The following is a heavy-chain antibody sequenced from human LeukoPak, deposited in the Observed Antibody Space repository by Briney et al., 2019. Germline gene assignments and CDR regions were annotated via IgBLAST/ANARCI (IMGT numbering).Heavy chain of an antibody. D-gene: IGHD3-22*01. J-gene: IGHJ3*02. CDR3: ASPHDRTWDAFDI. V-gene: IGHV1-46*01. CDR2: INPSGGST. Sequence: ASVKVSCKASGYTFTSYYMHWVRQAPGQGLEWMGIINPSGGSTSYAQKFQGRVTMTRDVSTSTVYMELSSLRSEDTAVYYCASPHDRTWDAFDIWGQGTMVTVSS. CDR1: GYTFTSYY.